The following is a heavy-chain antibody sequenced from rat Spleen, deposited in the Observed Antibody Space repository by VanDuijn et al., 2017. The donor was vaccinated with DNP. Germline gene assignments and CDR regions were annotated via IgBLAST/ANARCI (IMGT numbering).Heavy chain of an antibody. D-gene: IGHD1-3*01. CDR1: EFNFNDYW. V-gene: IGHV5-29*01. Sequence: EVQLVESGGGLVQPGRSLKLSCAASEFNFNDYWMGWVRQAPAKGLEWVATISYNGGTPYYRDSVKGRFAISRDNAKNTLYLQMDSLRSEDTATYYCASLWTLAYWGQGTLVTVSS. CDR3: ASLWTLAY. CDR2: ISYNGGTP. J-gene: IGHJ3*01.